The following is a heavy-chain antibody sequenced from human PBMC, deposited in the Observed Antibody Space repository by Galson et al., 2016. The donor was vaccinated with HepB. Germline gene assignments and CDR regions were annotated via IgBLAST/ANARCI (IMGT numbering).Heavy chain of an antibody. V-gene: IGHV4-39*01. Sequence: ETLSLTCTVSGGSISSNIYYWGWIRQPPGKGLEWIGSVYYSGSTYYNPSLKSRVTISVDTSKNQFSLTLCSVTAADTAVYYCACADTGRDGYSYGMDVWGQGTTTTVSS. CDR2: VYYSGST. D-gene: IGHD5-18*01. CDR3: ACADTGRDGYSYGMDV. CDR1: GGSISSNIYY. J-gene: IGHJ6*02.